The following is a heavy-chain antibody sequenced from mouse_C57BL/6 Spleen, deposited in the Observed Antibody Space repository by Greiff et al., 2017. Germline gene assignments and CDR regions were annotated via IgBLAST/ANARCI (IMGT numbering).Heavy chain of an antibody. Sequence: EVQLLEPGGGLVKPGASLKLSCAASGFTFSSYAMSWVRQTPEKRLEWVATISDGGSYTYYPDNVKGRFTISRDNAKINLYLQMSHLKSEDTAMYYCASGVCDGNLYYFGGWGQGATLAV. CDR3: ASGVCDGNLYYFGG. CDR2: ISDGGSYT. CDR1: GFTFSSYA. J-gene: IGHJ2*01. V-gene: IGHV5-4*01. D-gene: IGHD2-3*01.